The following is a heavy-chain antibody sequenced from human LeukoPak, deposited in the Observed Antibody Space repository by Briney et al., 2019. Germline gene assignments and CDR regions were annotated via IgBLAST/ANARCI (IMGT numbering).Heavy chain of an antibody. CDR2: ISSSGSTI. Sequence: PGGSLRLSCAASGFTFSSYEMNWVRQAPGKGLEWVSYISSSGSTIYYAHSVKGRFTISRDNARNSLYLQMNSLRAEDTAVYYCARRYCSSTSCLFDYWGQGTLVTVSS. CDR3: ARRYCSSTSCLFDY. D-gene: IGHD2-2*01. J-gene: IGHJ4*02. CDR1: GFTFSSYE. V-gene: IGHV3-48*03.